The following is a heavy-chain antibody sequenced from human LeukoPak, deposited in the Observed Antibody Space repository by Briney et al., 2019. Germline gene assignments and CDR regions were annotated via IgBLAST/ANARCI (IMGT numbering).Heavy chain of an antibody. J-gene: IGHJ3*02. D-gene: IGHD6-19*01. CDR2: ISSSGSTL. V-gene: IGHV3-48*03. CDR1: GFTFSSYE. Sequence: PGGSLRLSCAASGFTFSSYEMNWVRQAPGQGLEGVSYISSSGSTLYYADSVKGRFTISRDNAKNSLYLQMNSLRAEDTAVYYCAIAPGQWLVPDAFDIWGQGAMVTVSS. CDR3: AIAPGQWLVPDAFDI.